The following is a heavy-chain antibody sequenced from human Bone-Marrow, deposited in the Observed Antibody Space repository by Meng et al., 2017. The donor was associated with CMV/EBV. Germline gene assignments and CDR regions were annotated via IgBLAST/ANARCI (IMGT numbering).Heavy chain of an antibody. V-gene: IGHV3-9*01. Sequence: SLKISCAASGFTFDDYAMHWVRQAPGKGLEWVSGISWNSGSIGYVDSVKGRFTISRDNAKNSLYLQMNSLRAEDTALYYSAKDANFRRPHYGMDVWGQGTTVTVSS. D-gene: IGHD2/OR15-2a*01. CDR2: ISWNSGSI. CDR1: GFTFDDYA. CDR3: AKDANFRRPHYGMDV. J-gene: IGHJ6*02.